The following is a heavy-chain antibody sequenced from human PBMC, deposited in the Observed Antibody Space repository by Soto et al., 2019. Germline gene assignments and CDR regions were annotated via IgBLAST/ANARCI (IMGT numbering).Heavy chain of an antibody. Sequence: QVQLVQSGAEVKKPGASVKVSCKASGYTFTSYGISWVRQAPGQGLEWMGWISAYNGNTNYAQKLQGRVTMTTDTTPSTAYMELRSLRSDDTAVYDCARTYYDFWSGYYSQGYYGMDVWGQWTKVTVSS. CDR2: ISAYNGNT. J-gene: IGHJ6*02. V-gene: IGHV1-18*01. D-gene: IGHD3-3*01. CDR3: ARTYYDFWSGYYSQGYYGMDV. CDR1: GYTFTSYG.